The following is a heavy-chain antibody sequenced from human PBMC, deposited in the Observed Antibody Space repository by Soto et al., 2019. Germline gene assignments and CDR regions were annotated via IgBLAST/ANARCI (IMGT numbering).Heavy chain of an antibody. CDR1: GYTFTSYA. CDR3: AHCRYSGSDDFDY. CDR2: INAGNGNT. V-gene: IGHV1-3*01. J-gene: IGHJ4*02. D-gene: IGHD1-26*01. Sequence: ASVKVSCKASGYTFTSYAMHWVRQAPGQRLEWMGWINAGNGNTKHSQKLQGRLTITKDTSKNQVVLTMTNMDPVDTATYYCAHCRYSGSDDFDYWGQGTQVTVSS.